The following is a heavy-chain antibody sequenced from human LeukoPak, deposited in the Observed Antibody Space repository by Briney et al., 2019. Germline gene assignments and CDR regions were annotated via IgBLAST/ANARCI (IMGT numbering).Heavy chain of an antibody. V-gene: IGHV4-61*02. CDR2: IYTSGST. J-gene: IGHJ6*03. Sequence: SQTLSLTCTVSGGSISSGSYYWSWIRQPAGKGMEWIGRIYTSGSTNYNPSLKSRVTISVDTSKNQFSLKLSSVTAADTAVYYCARGLEWLLYGYYMDVWGKGTTVTVSS. CDR3: ARGLEWLLYGYYMDV. D-gene: IGHD3-3*01. CDR1: GGSISSGSYY.